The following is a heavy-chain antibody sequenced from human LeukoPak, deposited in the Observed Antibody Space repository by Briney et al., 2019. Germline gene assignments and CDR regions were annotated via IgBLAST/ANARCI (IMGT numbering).Heavy chain of an antibody. CDR3: ARVSGSYWGGFDY. CDR1: GYTLTDFY. J-gene: IGHJ4*02. V-gene: IGHV1-2*02. CDR2: INPNSGDT. Sequence: ASVKVSCKASGYTLTDFYMHWVRQAPGQGLEWMGWINPNSGDTNFAQKFQGRVTMTRDTSISTAYMEMSRLRSDDTAVYYCARVSGSYWGGFDYWGQGTLVTVSS. D-gene: IGHD1-26*01.